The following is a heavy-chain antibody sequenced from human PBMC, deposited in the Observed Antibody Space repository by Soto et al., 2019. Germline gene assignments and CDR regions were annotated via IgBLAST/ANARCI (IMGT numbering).Heavy chain of an antibody. V-gene: IGHV1-8*01. CDR1: GYTFTSYE. CDR3: ARGGDCSGGSCYSSYYYYYMDV. CDR2: MNPNSGNT. D-gene: IGHD2-15*01. Sequence: QVQLVQSGAEVKKPGASVKVSCKASGYTFTSYEINWVRQATGQGLEWMGWMNPNSGNTGYAQKFQGRVTMTRNTSISTAYMELSSLRSEDTAVYYCARGGDCSGGSCYSSYYYYYMDVWGKGTTVTVSS. J-gene: IGHJ6*03.